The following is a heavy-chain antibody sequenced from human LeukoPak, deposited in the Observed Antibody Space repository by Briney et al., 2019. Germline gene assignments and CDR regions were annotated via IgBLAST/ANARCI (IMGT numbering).Heavy chain of an antibody. CDR1: GFTFSDYY. D-gene: IGHD3-3*01. J-gene: IGHJ6*03. V-gene: IGHV3-11*01. CDR3: ARRAHLGYDFWSGYYAGGFECYMDV. CDR2: ISSSGSTI. Sequence: PGGSLRLSCAASGFTFSDYYMSWIRQAPGKGLEWVSYISSSGSTIYYADSVKGRFTISRDNAKNSLYLQMNSLRAEDTAVYYCARRAHLGYDFWSGYYAGGFECYMDVWGKGTTVTVSS.